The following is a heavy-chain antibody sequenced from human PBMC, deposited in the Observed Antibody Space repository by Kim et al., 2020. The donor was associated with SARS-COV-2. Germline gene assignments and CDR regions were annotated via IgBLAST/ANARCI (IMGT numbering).Heavy chain of an antibody. D-gene: IGHD2-15*01. J-gene: IGHJ3*02. Sequence: ASVKVSCKASGYTFTTYGITWVRQAPGQGLEWMGWISAYTRDPNYAQKLQDRVTMTTDTSTSTAYMELRSLRSDDTAVYYCARVSLGYCSGGGCLGAFDIWGQGTMVTVSS. V-gene: IGHV1-18*01. CDR1: GYTFTTYG. CDR2: ISAYTRDP. CDR3: ARVSLGYCSGGGCLGAFDI.